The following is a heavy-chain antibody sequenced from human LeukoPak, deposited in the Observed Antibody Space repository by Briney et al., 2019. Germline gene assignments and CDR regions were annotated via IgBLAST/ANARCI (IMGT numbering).Heavy chain of an antibody. CDR2: IYYSGTT. D-gene: IGHD5-24*01. Sequence: PSETLSLTCTVSGGSISSTGYYWGWIRQPPGKGLEWIGSIYYSGTTYYNPSLKSRVTMSVDTSKDQFSLKLTSVTAADTAVYYCARDGRWWGQGTLVTVSS. CDR1: GGSISSTGYY. J-gene: IGHJ4*02. V-gene: IGHV4-39*07. CDR3: ARDGRW.